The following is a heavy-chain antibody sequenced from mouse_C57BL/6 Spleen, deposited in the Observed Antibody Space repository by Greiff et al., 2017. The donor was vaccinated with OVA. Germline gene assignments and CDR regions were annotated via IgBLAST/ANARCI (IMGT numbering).Heavy chain of an antibody. CDR3: TRHGLGSNYYYFDY. CDR2: IDPETGGT. Sequence: VQLQQSGAELVRPGASVTLSCKASGYTFTDYEMHWVKQTPVHGLEWIGAIDPETGGTAYNQKFKGKAILTADKSSSTAYMELRGLTSEDSAVYYCTRHGLGSNYYYFDYWGQGTTLTVSS. CDR1: GYTFTDYE. V-gene: IGHV1-15*01. J-gene: IGHJ2*01. D-gene: IGHD2-5*01.